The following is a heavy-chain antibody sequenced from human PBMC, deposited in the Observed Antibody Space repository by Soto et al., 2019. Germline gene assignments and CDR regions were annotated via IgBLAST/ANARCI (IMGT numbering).Heavy chain of an antibody. D-gene: IGHD3-10*01. CDR3: AGGNDSGSQFDY. J-gene: IGHJ4*02. Sequence: PSETLSLTCTVSGGSISSYYWSWIRQPPGKGLEWIGYIYYSGSTNYNPSLKSRVTISVDTSKNQFSLKLSSVTAADTAVYYCAGGNDSGSQFDYWGQGTLVTVSS. CDR2: IYYSGST. CDR1: GGSISSYY. V-gene: IGHV4-59*01.